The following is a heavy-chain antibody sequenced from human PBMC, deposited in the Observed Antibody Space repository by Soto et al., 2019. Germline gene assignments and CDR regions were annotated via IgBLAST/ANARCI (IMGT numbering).Heavy chain of an antibody. CDR3: AKDLAVGASHWRGFFYGMDV. V-gene: IGHV3-23*01. D-gene: IGHD1-26*01. J-gene: IGHJ6*02. Sequence: GGSLRLSCAASGFTFSSYAMSWVRQAPGKGLEWVSSINVGVGNTHYADSVRGRFTIFRDNSKNTLYLQMNSLTAEDTAVYYCAKDLAVGASHWRGFFYGMDVWGQGTTVTVSS. CDR1: GFTFSSYA. CDR2: INVGVGNT.